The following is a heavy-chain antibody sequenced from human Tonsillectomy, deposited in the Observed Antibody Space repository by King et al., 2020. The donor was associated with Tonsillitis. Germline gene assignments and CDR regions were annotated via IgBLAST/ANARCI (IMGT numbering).Heavy chain of an antibody. V-gene: IGHV3-48*03. CDR1: GFTFSSYE. J-gene: IGHJ4*02. Sequence: VQLVESGGGLVQPGGSLRLSCAASGFTFSSYEMNWVRQAPGKGLEWVSYISSSGGTIYYADSVKGRFTISRDNAKNSLYLQMNSLRAEDTAVYYCARDGCLYPGYRGTCYGAFDHWGQGTLVTVSS. CDR3: ARDGCLYPGYRGTCYGAFDH. CDR2: ISSSGGTI. D-gene: IGHD1-26*01.